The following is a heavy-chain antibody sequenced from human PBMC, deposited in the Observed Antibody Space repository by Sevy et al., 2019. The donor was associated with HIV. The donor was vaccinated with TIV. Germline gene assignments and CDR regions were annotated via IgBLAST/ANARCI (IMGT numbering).Heavy chain of an antibody. V-gene: IGHV3-15*01. CDR1: GFTFTYAW. D-gene: IGHD2-8*02. CDR2: IKSKPDGGTT. J-gene: IGHJ6*02. CDR3: ATDPIIVLLVTDGMDV. Sequence: GGSLRLSCAASGFTFTYAWMSWVRQAPGKGLEWVGRIKSKPDGGTTDYAAPVKGRFTISRDVSKNTGNLQMNSLKTEDTAVYYCATDPIIVLLVTDGMDVWGQGTTVTVSS.